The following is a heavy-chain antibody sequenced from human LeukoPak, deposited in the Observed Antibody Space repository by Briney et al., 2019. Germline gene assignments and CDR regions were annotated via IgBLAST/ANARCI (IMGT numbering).Heavy chain of an antibody. CDR2: ISPNSDYI. V-gene: IGHV3-21*01. CDR3: ARDPIYSDNSGYWNDY. CDR1: GFTFSTFT. D-gene: IGHD3-22*01. Sequence: GGSLRLSCAASGFTFSTFTMNWVRQAPGKGLELVSSISPNSDYIYYAASVKGRFTISRDNAKNSLYLQMNSLRAEDTAMYYGARDPIYSDNSGYWNDYWGQGTLVTVSS. J-gene: IGHJ4*02.